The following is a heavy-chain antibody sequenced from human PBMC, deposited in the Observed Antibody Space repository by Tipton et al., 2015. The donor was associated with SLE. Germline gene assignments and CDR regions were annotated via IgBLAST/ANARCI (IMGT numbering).Heavy chain of an antibody. J-gene: IGHJ2*01. D-gene: IGHD6-6*01. CDR2: INHSGST. CDR1: GGSFSGYY. CDR3: ARRSDYSSSDWYFDL. Sequence: AGLVKPSETLSLTCAGYGGSFSGYYWSWIRQPPGKGLEWIGEINHSGSTNYNPSLESRVIISVDMSKNQFSLKVTSVTAADTAVYYCARRSDYSSSDWYFDLWGRGTLVTVSS. V-gene: IGHV4-34*01.